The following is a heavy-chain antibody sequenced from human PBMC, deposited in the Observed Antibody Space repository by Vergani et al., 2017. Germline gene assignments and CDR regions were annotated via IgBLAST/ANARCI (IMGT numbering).Heavy chain of an antibody. Sequence: QVQLAQSGAEVKKPGSSVKVSCKASGGTFSSYAISWVRQAPGQGLEWMGGIIPIFGTANYAQKFQGRVTITADESTSTAYMELSSLRSEDTAVYYCASQPTYCSSTSCYVDYWGQGTLVTVSS. V-gene: IGHV1-69*01. CDR2: IIPIFGTA. D-gene: IGHD2-2*01. J-gene: IGHJ4*02. CDR3: ASQPTYCSSTSCYVDY. CDR1: GGTFSSYA.